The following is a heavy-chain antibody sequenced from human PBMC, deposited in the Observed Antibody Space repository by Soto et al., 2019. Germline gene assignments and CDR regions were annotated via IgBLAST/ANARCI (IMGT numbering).Heavy chain of an antibody. CDR2: INHSGST. CDR1: GGSFSGYY. J-gene: IGHJ4*02. CDR3: ARARLVARRVDY. V-gene: IGHV4-34*01. Sequence: SETLSLTCAVYGGSFSGYYWSWIRQPPGKGLEWIGEINHSGSTNYNPSLKSRVTISVDTSKNQFSLKLSSVTAADTAVYYCARARLVARRVDYWGQGTLLTVSS. D-gene: IGHD6-6*01.